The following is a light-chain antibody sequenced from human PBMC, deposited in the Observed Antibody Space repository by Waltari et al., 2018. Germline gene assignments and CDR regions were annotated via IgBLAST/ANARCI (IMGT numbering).Light chain of an antibody. Sequence: DLQLTQSPSFLSASPGDRVTITCRASQGISRSLVWYQQKPVEAPKLLIHAASSLQSGVPSRFSGSGAGTEFTLTISSLQPEDFATYYCQQVNSYPLTFGGGTKVEIK. V-gene: IGKV1-9*01. CDR2: AAS. CDR1: QGISRS. CDR3: QQVNSYPLT. J-gene: IGKJ4*01.